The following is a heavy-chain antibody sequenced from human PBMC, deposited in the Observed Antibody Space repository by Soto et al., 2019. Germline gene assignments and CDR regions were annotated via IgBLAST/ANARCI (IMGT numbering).Heavy chain of an antibody. CDR3: AHTSSGWYNIDY. Sequence: EVQLLESGGGLVQPRGSLRLSCAASGFTFSGYAMTWVRQAPGKGLEWVSAISGGGGTTYYADSGKGLFTFSRDNSKNTLCLHMNSLGAEDTAVDYCAHTSSGWYNIDYWGQGTRVTVTS. V-gene: IGHV3-23*01. CDR1: GFTFSGYA. D-gene: IGHD6-19*01. CDR2: ISGGGGTT. J-gene: IGHJ4*02.